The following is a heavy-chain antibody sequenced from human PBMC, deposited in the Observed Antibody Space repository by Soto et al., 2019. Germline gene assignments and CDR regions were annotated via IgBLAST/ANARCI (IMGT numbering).Heavy chain of an antibody. Sequence: KTSETLSLTCTVSGGSISSSYWSWIRQPAGMGLEWIGRIYSSGSTNYNPSLKSRITMSVDTSKNQFSLKLTSVTAADTAVYYCARRVGGYFDFWGQGILVTVSS. CDR1: GGSISSSY. V-gene: IGHV4-4*07. CDR2: IYSSGST. CDR3: ARRVGGYFDF. J-gene: IGHJ4*02.